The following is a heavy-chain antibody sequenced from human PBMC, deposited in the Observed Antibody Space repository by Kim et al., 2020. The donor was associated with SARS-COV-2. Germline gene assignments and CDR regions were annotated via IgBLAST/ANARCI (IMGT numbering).Heavy chain of an antibody. CDR3: AREMAVVAAIFDY. D-gene: IGHD2-15*01. Sequence: ASVKVSCKASGYTFTSYAMHWVRQAPGQRLEWMGWINAGNGNTKYSQKFQGRVTITRDTSASTAYMELSSLRSEDTAVYYCAREMAVVAAIFDYWGQGTLVTVSS. V-gene: IGHV1-3*01. CDR2: INAGNGNT. J-gene: IGHJ4*02. CDR1: GYTFTSYA.